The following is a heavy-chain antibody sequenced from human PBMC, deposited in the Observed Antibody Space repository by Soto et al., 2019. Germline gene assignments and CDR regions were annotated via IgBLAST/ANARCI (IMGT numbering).Heavy chain of an antibody. J-gene: IGHJ4*02. Sequence: GGSLRLSCAASRFTFSSYAMSWVRQAPGKGLEWVSAISGSGGSTYYADSVKGRFTISRENSKNTLYLQMNSLRAEETAVYYCAKDPNPSYWGLYYFDYWGQGTLVTVSS. V-gene: IGHV3-23*01. CDR3: AKDPNPSYWGLYYFDY. CDR1: RFTFSSYA. CDR2: ISGSGGST. D-gene: IGHD7-27*01.